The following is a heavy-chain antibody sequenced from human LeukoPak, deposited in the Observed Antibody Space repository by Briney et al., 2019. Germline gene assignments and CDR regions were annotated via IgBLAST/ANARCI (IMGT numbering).Heavy chain of an antibody. D-gene: IGHD6-13*01. CDR3: AKAAAATTLGYYYYYYYMDV. Sequence: GGSLRLSCAASGFTFSSYSMNWVRQAPGKGLEYVSAISDNGGRTYYAKSVKGRFTISRDNSKNTLYLQMGSLRAEDMAVYYCAKAAAATTLGYYYYYYYMDVWGKGTTVTVSS. V-gene: IGHV3-64*01. J-gene: IGHJ6*03. CDR1: GFTFSSYS. CDR2: ISDNGGRT.